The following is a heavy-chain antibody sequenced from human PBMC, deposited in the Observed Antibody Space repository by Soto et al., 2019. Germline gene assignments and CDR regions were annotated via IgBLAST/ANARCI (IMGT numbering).Heavy chain of an antibody. CDR2: ISGSGGST. CDR3: AEVMVKNWFDP. D-gene: IGHD5-18*01. Sequence: HPGGSLRLSCAASGFTFSSYAMSWVRQAPGKGLEWVSAISGSGGSTYYADSVKGRFTISRDNSKNTLYLQMSSLRAEDTAVYYCAEVMVKNWFDPWGQGTLVTVSS. J-gene: IGHJ5*02. V-gene: IGHV3-23*01. CDR1: GFTFSSYA.